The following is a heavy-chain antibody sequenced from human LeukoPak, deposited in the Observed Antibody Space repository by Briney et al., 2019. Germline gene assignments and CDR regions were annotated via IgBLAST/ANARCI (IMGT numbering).Heavy chain of an antibody. V-gene: IGHV1-2*02. D-gene: IGHD2-2*02. CDR1: GYTFTGYY. CDR2: INPNSGGT. J-gene: IGHJ5*02. Sequence: ASVKVSCKASGYTFTGYYMHWVRQAPGQGLEWMGWINPNSGGTNYAQKFQGRVTMTRDTSISTAYMELSRLRSDDTAVYYCARGVGKYTQWFDPWGQGTLVTVSS. CDR3: ARGVGKYTQWFDP.